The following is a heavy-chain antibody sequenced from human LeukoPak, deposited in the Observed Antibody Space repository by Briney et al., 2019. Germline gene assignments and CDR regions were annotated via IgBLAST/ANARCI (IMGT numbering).Heavy chain of an antibody. CDR2: ISDVGATQ. V-gene: IGHV3-48*03. Sequence: GGSLRLSCAASGFTFSSYELNWVRQAPGKGLEWVSYISDVGATQHYADSVKGRFTISRDNVKNSVFLQMKSLTAEDTAVYYCARDRSKVTAYDDALDMWGQGTMVIVSS. CDR1: GFTFSSYE. CDR3: ARDRSKVTAYDDALDM. J-gene: IGHJ3*02. D-gene: IGHD2-21*02.